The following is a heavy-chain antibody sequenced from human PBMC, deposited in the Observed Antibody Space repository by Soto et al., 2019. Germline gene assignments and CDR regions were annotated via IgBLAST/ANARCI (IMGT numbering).Heavy chain of an antibody. Sequence: SETLSLTCAVSGGSISSNNWWTWVRQPPGKGLEWIGEIYYSGNTNYNPSLKSRVTILVDKSKNQFSLKLSSVTAADTAVYYCATERYYDGRGHFDYWGQGTLVTVSS. CDR3: ATERYYDGRGHFDY. V-gene: IGHV4-4*02. CDR2: IYYSGNT. J-gene: IGHJ4*02. D-gene: IGHD3-22*01. CDR1: GGSISSNNW.